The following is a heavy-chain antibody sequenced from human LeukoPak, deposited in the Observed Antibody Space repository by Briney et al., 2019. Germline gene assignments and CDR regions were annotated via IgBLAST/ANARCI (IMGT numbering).Heavy chain of an antibody. CDR2: IKQDGSEK. CDR3: ASAYYFGMDV. CDR1: GFTFSSFW. V-gene: IGHV3-7*01. J-gene: IGHJ6*02. Sequence: GGSLRLSCAASGFTFSSFWMNWVRQAPGKGLEWVANIKQDGSEKYYVDSVKGRFTISRDSAKNSLYLQMNSLRAEDTAVYYCASAYYFGMDVWGQGTTVTVSS.